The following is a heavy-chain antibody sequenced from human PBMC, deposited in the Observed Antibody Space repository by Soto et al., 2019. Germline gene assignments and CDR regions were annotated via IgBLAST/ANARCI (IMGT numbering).Heavy chain of an antibody. CDR2: ISSSSSYI. CDR1: GFTFSSYI. CDR3: ARFLMTTVTNWFDP. D-gene: IGHD4-4*01. V-gene: IGHV3-21*01. J-gene: IGHJ5*02. Sequence: PGGSLRLSCAASGFTFSSYIMNWVRQAPGKGLEWVSSISSSSSYIYYADSVKGRFTISRDNAKNSLYLQMNSLRAEDTAVYYCARFLMTTVTNWFDPWGQGTLVNVSS.